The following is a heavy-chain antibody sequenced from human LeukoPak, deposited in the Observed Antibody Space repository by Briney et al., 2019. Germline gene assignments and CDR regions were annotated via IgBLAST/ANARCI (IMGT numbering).Heavy chain of an antibody. J-gene: IGHJ3*02. V-gene: IGHV3-23*01. Sequence: GGSLRLSCAASEFTFSNYAMSWVRQAPGKGLEWVSVLSGSGGSTYYTDSVKGRFTISRDNPRNTLDLQMNSLRAEDTAVYYCAKCFGPTYYYVSSGFFDAFDIWGRGTLVTVSS. D-gene: IGHD3-22*01. CDR2: LSGSGGST. CDR1: EFTFSNYA. CDR3: AKCFGPTYYYVSSGFFDAFDI.